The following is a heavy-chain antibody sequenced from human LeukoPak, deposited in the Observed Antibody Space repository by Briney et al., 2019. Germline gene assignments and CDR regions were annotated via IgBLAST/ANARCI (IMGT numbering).Heavy chain of an antibody. Sequence: SETLSLTCSVSGGSISSSNDYWGWIRQPPGKGLEWIGSIVYSGNTHYNPSFKSRATISVHTSKRQVSLRLTSVTAADTAVYYCARLTIFGVLTINWFDPWGQGTLVTVSS. CDR2: IVYSGNT. CDR1: GGSISSSNDY. J-gene: IGHJ5*02. V-gene: IGHV4-39*07. CDR3: ARLTIFGVLTINWFDP. D-gene: IGHD3-3*01.